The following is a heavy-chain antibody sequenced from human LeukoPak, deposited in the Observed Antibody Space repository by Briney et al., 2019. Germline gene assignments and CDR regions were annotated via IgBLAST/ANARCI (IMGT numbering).Heavy chain of an antibody. J-gene: IGHJ4*02. CDR3: ARGGGSYYYFDY. V-gene: IGHV4-34*01. Sequence: SETLSLTCAVYGGSFSGYYWSWIRQPPGKGLEWIGEINHSGSTNYNPSLKSRVTISVDTSKNQFSLKLSSVTAADTAVYYCARGGGSYYYFDYWGQGTLVTVSS. CDR1: GGSFSGYY. CDR2: INHSGST. D-gene: IGHD1-26*01.